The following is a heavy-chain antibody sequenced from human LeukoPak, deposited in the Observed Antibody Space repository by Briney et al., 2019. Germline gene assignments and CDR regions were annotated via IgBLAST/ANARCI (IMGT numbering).Heavy chain of an antibody. Sequence: ASVKVSCKASGYTFTGYYMHWVRQAPGQGLEWMGWINPNSGGTNYAQKFQGRVTMTRDTSISTAYMELSRLRSDDTAVYYCATSRGKIAATSLRYWGQGTLVTVSS. V-gene: IGHV1-2*02. CDR2: INPNSGGT. D-gene: IGHD6-6*01. CDR3: ATSRGKIAATSLRY. CDR1: GYTFTGYY. J-gene: IGHJ4*02.